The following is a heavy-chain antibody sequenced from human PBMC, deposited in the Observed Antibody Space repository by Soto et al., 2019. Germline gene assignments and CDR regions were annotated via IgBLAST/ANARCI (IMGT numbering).Heavy chain of an antibody. V-gene: IGHV3-23*01. J-gene: IGHJ5*01. CDR3: AKDFTAYLRSWFHF. Sequence: EVQLLESGGGLVQPGGSLRLSCAASEFTFSSNAMHWVRQAPGKGLEWVSGITGSGSTTFYSDYVKGRFTVSRDNSKNTVYLHMNSLRAEDTAIYYCAKDFTAYLRSWFHFWGQGTLVTVSS. CDR2: ITGSGSTT. CDR1: EFTFSSNA.